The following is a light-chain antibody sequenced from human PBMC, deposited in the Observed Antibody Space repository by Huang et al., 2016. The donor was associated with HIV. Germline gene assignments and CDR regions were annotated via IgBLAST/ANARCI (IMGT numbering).Light chain of an antibody. Sequence: DIVMTQAPGSLSVSPGERATISCKSSQSLLYSLNGKNYLAWFQQRPGRPPKLILYWAYTREAGIPDRFSGSGSGTDFTLTIDNVQPEDVAIYYCQQYYSVPQTFGRGTKVEIK. J-gene: IGKJ1*01. V-gene: IGKV4-1*01. CDR3: QQYYSVPQT. CDR2: WAY. CDR1: QSLLYSLNGKNY.